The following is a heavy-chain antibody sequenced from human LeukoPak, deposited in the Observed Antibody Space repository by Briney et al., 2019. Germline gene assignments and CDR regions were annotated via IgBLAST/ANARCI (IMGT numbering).Heavy chain of an antibody. V-gene: IGHV4-34*01. D-gene: IGHD2-2*01. CDR3: ARVFIVVVPAPNLRGWFDP. CDR1: GGSFSGYY. CDR2: IYYSGST. J-gene: IGHJ5*02. Sequence: SETLSLTCAVYGGSFSGYYWSWIRQPPGKGLEWIGSIYYSGSTYYNPSLKSRVTISVDTSKNQFSLKLSSVTAADTAVYYCARVFIVVVPAPNLRGWFDPWGQGTLVTVSS.